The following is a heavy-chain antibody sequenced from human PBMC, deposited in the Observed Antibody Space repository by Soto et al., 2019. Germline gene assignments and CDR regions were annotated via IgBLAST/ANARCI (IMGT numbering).Heavy chain of an antibody. D-gene: IGHD6-19*01. J-gene: IGHJ4*02. CDR3: ARDRVSQSLDRLYFDR. V-gene: IGHV1-2*02. CDR2: INPNSGGT. Sequence: ASVKVSCKASGYTFTGYYMHWVRQAPGQGLEWMGWINPNSGGTNYAQKFQGRVTMTRDTSISTAYMELSRLRSDDTAVYFCARDRVSQSLDRLYFDRWGQGTLVTVSS. CDR1: GYTFTGYY.